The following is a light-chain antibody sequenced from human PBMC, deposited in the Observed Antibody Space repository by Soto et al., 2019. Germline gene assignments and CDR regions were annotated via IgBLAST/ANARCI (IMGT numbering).Light chain of an antibody. Sequence: DIQMTQSPYTLSASVGDSVAVPCRASQSISNWLAWYQQKPGKAPKLLIYAASTLQSGVPSRFSGSGSGTDLTLTISSLQPEDFATYYRQQLNSWTVGQGTKVVIK. CDR1: QSISNW. CDR3: QQLNSWT. V-gene: IGKV1-5*01. J-gene: IGKJ1*01. CDR2: AAS.